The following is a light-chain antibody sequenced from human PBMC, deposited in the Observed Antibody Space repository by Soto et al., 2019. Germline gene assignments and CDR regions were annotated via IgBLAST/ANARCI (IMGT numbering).Light chain of an antibody. CDR1: QDISNY. CDR3: QQYDNPLS. Sequence: DIQMTQSPSSLSASVGDRVTITCQASQDISNYLNWYQQKPGKAPKLLIYDSSNLETGVPSRFSGSGSGTDFPFSISSLQPEDIATYYCQQYDNPLSFGPGTKVDIK. CDR2: DSS. V-gene: IGKV1-33*01. J-gene: IGKJ3*01.